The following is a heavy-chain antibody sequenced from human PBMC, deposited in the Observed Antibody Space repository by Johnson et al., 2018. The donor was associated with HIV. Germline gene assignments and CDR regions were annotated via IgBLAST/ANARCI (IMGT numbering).Heavy chain of an antibody. CDR1: GFTLTNYP. CDR2: ISFDGKNK. Sequence: QVQLVESGGGVVQPGRSLRLSCAASGFTLTNYPMHWVRQAPGKGLEWVAVISFDGKNKFYADSVKGRFTISRDNSRNTLYLQMNSLRPEDTAVYYCASGDDDGFWGRGTLVTVYS. D-gene: IGHD5-12*01. J-gene: IGHJ3*01. V-gene: IGHV3-30*04. CDR3: ASGDDDGF.